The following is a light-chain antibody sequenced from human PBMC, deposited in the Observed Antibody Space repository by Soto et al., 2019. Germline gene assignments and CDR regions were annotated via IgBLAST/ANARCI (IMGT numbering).Light chain of an antibody. J-gene: IGKJ2*01. CDR2: KAS. V-gene: IGKV1-5*03. Sequence: DIQMTQSPSTMSAAVGGRVTITCRASQSISSWLAWYQQKPGKAPKLLIYKASSLESGVPSRFSGSGSGTEFTLTISSLQPDDFATYYCQLYNSSSYTFGQG. CDR1: QSISSW. CDR3: QLYNSSSYT.